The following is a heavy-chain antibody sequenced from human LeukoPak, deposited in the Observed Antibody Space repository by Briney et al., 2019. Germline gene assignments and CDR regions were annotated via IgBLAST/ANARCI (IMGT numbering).Heavy chain of an antibody. Sequence: GGSLRLSCAASGFTFSSYWMHWVRQAPGKGLEWVSGISGSGGSTYSADSVKGRFTISRDNSKNTVYLQMNSLGVDDTAVYYCAKDGKGWGSSWYGNAFDIWGQGTMVTVSS. CDR1: GFTFSSYW. J-gene: IGHJ3*02. CDR3: AKDGKGWGSSWYGNAFDI. CDR2: ISGSGGST. D-gene: IGHD6-13*01. V-gene: IGHV3-23*01.